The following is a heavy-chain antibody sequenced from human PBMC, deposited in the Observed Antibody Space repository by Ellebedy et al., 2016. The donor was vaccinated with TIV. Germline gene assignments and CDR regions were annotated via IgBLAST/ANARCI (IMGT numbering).Heavy chain of an antibody. J-gene: IGHJ4*02. CDR3: ARTVATYFYGSGTYWGYFDH. CDR1: GFTFSTYA. CDR2: ISYDGTYK. D-gene: IGHD3-10*01. Sequence: GGSLRLXXAAAGFTFSTYAVRWVRQAPGKGLEWVALISYDGTYKYYADSVKGRLTISRDNSKNTLYLQMNNLRPEDTAVYYCARTVATYFYGSGTYWGYFDHWGQGTLVTVSS. V-gene: IGHV3-30-3*01.